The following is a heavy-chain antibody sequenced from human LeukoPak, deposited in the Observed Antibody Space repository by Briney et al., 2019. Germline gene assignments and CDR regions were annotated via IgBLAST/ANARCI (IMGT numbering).Heavy chain of an antibody. CDR2: ISSSGSTI. CDR3: ARVNRVTAIQELDC. CDR1: GFTFSDYY. V-gene: IGHV3-11*01. D-gene: IGHD2-21*02. Sequence: PGGSLRLSCAASGFTFSDYYMTWIRQAPGKGLEWVSCISSSGSTIFYADSVKGRFTISRDDAKSSLFLQMNSLRAEDTAVYYCARVNRVTAIQELDCWDQGTLVTVSS. J-gene: IGHJ4*02.